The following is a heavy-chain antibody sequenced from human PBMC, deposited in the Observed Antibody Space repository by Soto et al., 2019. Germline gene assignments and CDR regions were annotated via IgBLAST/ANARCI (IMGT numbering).Heavy chain of an antibody. Sequence: QVQLQESGPGLVKPSETLSLTCTVPGGSINTYYWSWIRQSPGKGLEWIGNIYHSGSTNYNPSLKSRVTISVDTSKNQFSLKLSSVTAADTAVYYCAGLRKRMDKNFDYWGQGTLVTVSS. J-gene: IGHJ4*02. CDR1: GGSINTYY. V-gene: IGHV4-59*08. CDR3: AGLRKRMDKNFDY. D-gene: IGHD2-2*03. CDR2: IYHSGST.